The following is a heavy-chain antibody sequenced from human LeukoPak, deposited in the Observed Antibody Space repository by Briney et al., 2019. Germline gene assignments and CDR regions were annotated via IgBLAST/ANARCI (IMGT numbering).Heavy chain of an antibody. CDR2: ISAYNGNT. Sequence: APVKVSCKASGYTFTSYGISWVRQAPGQGLEWMGWISAYNGNTNYAQTLQGRVTMTTDTSTSTAYMELRSLRSDDTAVYYCARVWEWLSAKTYYYYYMDVWGKGTTVTVSS. D-gene: IGHD3-3*01. CDR1: GYTFTSYG. V-gene: IGHV1-18*01. J-gene: IGHJ6*03. CDR3: ARVWEWLSAKTYYYYYMDV.